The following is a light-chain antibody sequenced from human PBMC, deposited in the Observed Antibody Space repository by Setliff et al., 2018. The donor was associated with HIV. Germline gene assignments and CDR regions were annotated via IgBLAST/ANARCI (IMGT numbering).Light chain of an antibody. CDR3: LLSYSGNWV. Sequence: QAVVTQEPSLTVSPGGTVTLTCGSSTGAVTSGHYPYWFQQKPGQAPRTLISDTSNKHSWTPARFSGSLLGGKAALTLSGAQPEEEADYYCLLSYSGNWVFGGGTK. CDR2: DTS. V-gene: IGLV7-46*01. J-gene: IGLJ3*02. CDR1: TGAVTSGHY.